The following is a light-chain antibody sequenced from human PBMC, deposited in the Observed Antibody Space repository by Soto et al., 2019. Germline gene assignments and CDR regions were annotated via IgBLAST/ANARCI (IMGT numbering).Light chain of an antibody. J-gene: IGKJ1*01. Sequence: EIVLTQSPGPLSLSPGERATLSCRSSQSVSSSYLAWYQQKPGQAPRLLIYGASSRATGIPARFSGSGSGTEFTLTISSLQSEEFAVYYCQQYNNWPLTWTLGQGTKVDIK. CDR3: QQYNNWPLTWT. CDR2: GAS. CDR1: QSVSSSY. V-gene: IGKV3D-15*01.